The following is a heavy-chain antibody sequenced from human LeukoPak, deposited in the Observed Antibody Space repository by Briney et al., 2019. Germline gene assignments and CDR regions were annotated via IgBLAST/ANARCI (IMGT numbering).Heavy chain of an antibody. J-gene: IGHJ4*02. CDR2: IYYSGSA. CDR3: ARPRGYSYGYVDY. CDR1: GGSISTNGYY. Sequence: PSKTLSLTCTVSGGSISTNGYYWGWIRQPPGKGLEWIGSIYYSGSAYYNPSLKSRVTIAVDTSKNQFSLMLSSVTAADTAVYYCARPRGYSYGYVDYWGQGSLVTVSS. D-gene: IGHD5-18*01. V-gene: IGHV4-39*07.